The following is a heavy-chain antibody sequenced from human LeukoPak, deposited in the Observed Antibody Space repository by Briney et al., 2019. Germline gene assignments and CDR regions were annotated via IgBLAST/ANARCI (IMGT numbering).Heavy chain of an antibody. J-gene: IGHJ6*02. V-gene: IGHV1-2*04. Sequence: GASVKVSCKASGYTFTGYYMHWVRQAPGQGLEWMGWINPNSGGTNYAQKFQGWVTMTRDTSISTAYMELSRLRSDDTAVYYCARERRSGAFVYYCYYGMDVWGQGTTVTVSS. CDR3: ARERRSGAFVYYCYYGMDV. D-gene: IGHD3-3*01. CDR2: INPNSGGT. CDR1: GYTFTGYY.